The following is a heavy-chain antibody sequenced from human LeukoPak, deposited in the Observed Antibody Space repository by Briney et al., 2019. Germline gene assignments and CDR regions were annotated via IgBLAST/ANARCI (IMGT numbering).Heavy chain of an antibody. CDR3: ARVPGSFDY. V-gene: IGHV1-2*02. Sequence: GASVKVSCKTSGYSSTAYYIHWVRQAPGQGLELMGWINPNSGATNYAQKFQGRVTMTRDTSISTVYMDLNRLTSDDTAVYYCARVPGSFDYWGQGTLVTVSS. CDR2: INPNSGAT. CDR1: GYSSTAYY. J-gene: IGHJ4*02. D-gene: IGHD3-10*01.